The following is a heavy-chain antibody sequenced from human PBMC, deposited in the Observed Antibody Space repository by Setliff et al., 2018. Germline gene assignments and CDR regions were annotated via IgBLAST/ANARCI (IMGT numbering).Heavy chain of an antibody. V-gene: IGHV1-18*01. J-gene: IGHJ4*02. D-gene: IGHD3-3*01. CDR3: ATRTPVTFSGVVTTV. Sequence: ASVKVSCKASGLTFTTFSISWVRQAPGQGLEWMGWITNYNGKTDYAQKFRDRVILTTDTSTNTAYMELRNLGPDDKAIYYCATRTPVTFSGVVTTVWGQGSLVTVSS. CDR1: GLTFTTFS. CDR2: ITNYNGKT.